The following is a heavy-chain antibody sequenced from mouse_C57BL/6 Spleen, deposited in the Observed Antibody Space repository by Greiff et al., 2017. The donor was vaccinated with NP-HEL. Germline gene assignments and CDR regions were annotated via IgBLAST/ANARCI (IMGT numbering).Heavy chain of an antibody. D-gene: IGHD2-5*01. J-gene: IGHJ1*03. V-gene: IGHV1-85*01. CDR1: GYTFTSYD. CDR2: IYPRDGST. CDR3: ARRSNSWYFDV. Sequence: VQLKESGPELVKPGASVKLSCKASGYTFTSYDINWVKQRPGQGLEWIGWIYPRDGSTKYNEKFKGKATLTVDTSSSTAYMEPHSLTSEDSAVYFCARRSNSWYFDVWGTGTTVTVSS.